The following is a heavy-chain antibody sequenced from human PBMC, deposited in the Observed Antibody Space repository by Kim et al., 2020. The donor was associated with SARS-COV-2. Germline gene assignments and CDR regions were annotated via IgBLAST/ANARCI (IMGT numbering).Heavy chain of an antibody. D-gene: IGHD3-22*01. CDR3: ARVRYYYDSSGFRSSPHLDY. V-gene: IGHV1-3*01. CDR1: GYSFTSYA. Sequence: ASVKVSCKASGYSFTSYAMHWVRQAPGQRLEWMGWINAGNGNKKYSQKFQGRVTITRDTSASTVYMELSSLRDEDTAVYYCARVRYYYDSSGFRSSPHLDYWGQGTQVTVSS. J-gene: IGHJ4*02. CDR2: INAGNGNK.